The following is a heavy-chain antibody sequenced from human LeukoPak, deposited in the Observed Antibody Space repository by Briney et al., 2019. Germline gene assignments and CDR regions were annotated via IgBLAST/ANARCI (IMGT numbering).Heavy chain of an antibody. CDR2: IYYSGST. J-gene: IGHJ4*02. CDR1: GGSISSYY. Sequence: PSETRSLTCTVSGGSISSYYWSWIRQPPGKGLEWIGYIYYSGSTNYNPSLKSRVTISVDTSKNQFSLKLSSVTAADTAVYYCARGNTPSITIFGVVTYYFDYWGQGTLVTVSS. V-gene: IGHV4-59*01. D-gene: IGHD3-3*01. CDR3: ARGNTPSITIFGVVTYYFDY.